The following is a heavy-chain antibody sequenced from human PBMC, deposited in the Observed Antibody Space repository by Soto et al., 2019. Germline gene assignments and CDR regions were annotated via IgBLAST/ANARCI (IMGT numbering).Heavy chain of an antibody. CDR1: GGSISSYY. J-gene: IGHJ6*02. D-gene: IGHD3-10*01. CDR2: IYYSGST. V-gene: IGHV4-59*08. CDR3: ASHGLGGSARIAPYDYGMDV. Sequence: SETLSLTCTVSGGSISSYYWSCIRQPPEKGLEWIGYIYYSGSTNYNPSLKSRVTISVDTSKNQFSLKLSSVTAADTAVYYCASHGLGGSARIAPYDYGMDVWGQGTTVTVSS.